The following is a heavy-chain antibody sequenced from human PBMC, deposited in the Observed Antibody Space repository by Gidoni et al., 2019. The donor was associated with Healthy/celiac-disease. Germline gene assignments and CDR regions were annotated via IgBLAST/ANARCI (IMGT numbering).Heavy chain of an antibody. V-gene: IGHV3-33*01. D-gene: IGHD4-17*01. CDR3: ARDLPIYGDSPRPPGP. Sequence: QVQLVESGGGVVQPGRSLRLSCAASGFPFSGYGMHWVRQAPGKGLGWVAFIWYDGSSRYYADSVKGRFTISRDNSKNTLYLQMNSLRAEDTAVYYCARDLPIYGDSPRPPGPWGQGTLVTVSS. J-gene: IGHJ4*02. CDR1: GFPFSGYG. CDR2: IWYDGSSR.